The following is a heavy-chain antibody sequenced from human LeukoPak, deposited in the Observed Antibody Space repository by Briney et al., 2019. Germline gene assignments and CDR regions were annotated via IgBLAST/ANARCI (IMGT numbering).Heavy chain of an antibody. Sequence: ASMKVSCKASGYTFISYDINWVRQAPGQGLEWMGWMNPDSSLTGYAQKFQGRVTMTRNTSINTAYMELSSLRSEDTAVYYCARGGVRGVITFWGQGTLVTVSS. CDR1: GYTFISYD. D-gene: IGHD3-10*02. V-gene: IGHV1-8*01. CDR2: MNPDSSLT. J-gene: IGHJ4*02. CDR3: ARGGVRGVITF.